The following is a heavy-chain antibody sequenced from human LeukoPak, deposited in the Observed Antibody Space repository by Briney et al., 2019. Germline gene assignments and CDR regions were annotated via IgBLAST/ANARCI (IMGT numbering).Heavy chain of an antibody. J-gene: IGHJ4*02. CDR2: INHSGST. V-gene: IGHV4-34*01. D-gene: IGHD6-19*01. CDR3: ARLASGSY. Sequence: KPSETLSLTCAVYGGSFSGYYWSWIRQPPGKGLEWIGEINHSGSTNYNPSLKSRVTISVDTSKNQFSLKLSSVTAADTAVYYCARLASGSYWGQGTLVTVSS. CDR1: GGSFSGYY.